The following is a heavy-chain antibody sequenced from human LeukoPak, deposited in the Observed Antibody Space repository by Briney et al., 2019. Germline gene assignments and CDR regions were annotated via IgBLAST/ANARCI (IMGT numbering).Heavy chain of an antibody. J-gene: IGHJ4*02. CDR3: ARGVRWADTFTGYYLSGFDH. CDR2: IYYSGST. D-gene: IGHD3-9*01. V-gene: IGHV4-59*08. CDR1: GGSISSYY. Sequence: SETLSLTCTVSGGSISSYYWSWIRQPPGKGLEWIGYIYYSGSTKYNPSLQSRVTISADTSKNQFSLKLSSVTAADMAVYYCARGVRWADTFTGYYLSGFDHWGQGTLVPVSS.